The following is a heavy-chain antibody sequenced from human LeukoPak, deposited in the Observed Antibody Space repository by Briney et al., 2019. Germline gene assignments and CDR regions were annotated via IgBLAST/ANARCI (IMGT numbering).Heavy chain of an antibody. V-gene: IGHV3-30*03. Sequence: PGGSLRLSCAASGFTFSSYSMNWVRQAPGKGLEWVAVISYDGSNKYYADSVKGRFTISRDNSKNTLYLQMNSLRAEDTAVYYCARTYSSGCQDYWGQGTLVTVSS. CDR2: ISYDGSNK. J-gene: IGHJ4*02. D-gene: IGHD6-19*01. CDR3: ARTYSSGCQDY. CDR1: GFTFSSYS.